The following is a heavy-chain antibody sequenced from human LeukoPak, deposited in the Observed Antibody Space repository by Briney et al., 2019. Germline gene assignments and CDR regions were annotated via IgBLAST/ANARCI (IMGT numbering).Heavy chain of an antibody. CDR3: ARQDSYGYRNWFDP. D-gene: IGHD5-18*01. CDR1: GYIFTSYW. J-gene: IGHJ5*02. Sequence: GESLTLSCRGSGYIFTSYWIGWVRQMPGKGLEWMGIIYPGNSDTKYSPSFQGQVTISPDRDISTPYLQWSSLRASDTAMYYCARQDSYGYRNWFDPWGQGTLVTVSS. CDR2: IYPGNSDT. V-gene: IGHV5-51*01.